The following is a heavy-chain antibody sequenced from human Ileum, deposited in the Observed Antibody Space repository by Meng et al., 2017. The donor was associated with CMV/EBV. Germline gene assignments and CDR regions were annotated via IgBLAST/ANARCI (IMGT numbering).Heavy chain of an antibody. J-gene: IGHJ6*02. V-gene: IGHV4-39*07. D-gene: IGHD3-3*01. CDR3: ARAGGSGVRYGMDV. CDR2: IYYSGST. CDR1: GGSISSSSYY. Sequence: GSLRLSCTVSGGSISSSSYYWGWIRQPPGTGLEWIGSIYYSGSTYYNPSLKSRVTISVDTSKNQFSLKLSSVTAADTAVYYCARAGGSGVRYGMDVWGQGTTVTVSS.